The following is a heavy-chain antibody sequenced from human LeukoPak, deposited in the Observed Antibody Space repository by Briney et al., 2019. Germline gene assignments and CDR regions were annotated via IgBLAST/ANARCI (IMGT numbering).Heavy chain of an antibody. CDR3: APGIAAAGTIGHGGFDAFDI. D-gene: IGHD6-13*01. Sequence: GASVKVSCKASGYTFTGYYMHWVRQAPGQGLEWMGWINPNSGGTNYAQKFQGRVTMTRDTSINTAYMELSRLRSDDTAVYYCAPGIAAAGTIGHGGFDAFDIWGQGTMVTVSS. CDR2: INPNSGGT. CDR1: GYTFTGYY. J-gene: IGHJ3*02. V-gene: IGHV1-2*02.